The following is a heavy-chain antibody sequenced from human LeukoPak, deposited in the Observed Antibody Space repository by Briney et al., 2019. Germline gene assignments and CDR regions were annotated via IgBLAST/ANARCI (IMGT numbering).Heavy chain of an antibody. V-gene: IGHV1-69*05. Sequence: GASVKVSCKASGGTFSSYAISWVRQAPGQGLEWMGRIIPIFGTANYAQKFQGRVTITTDESTSTAYMELSSLRSEDTAVYYCARDHNYDYVWGYYMDVWGKGTTVTVSS. CDR2: IIPIFGTA. CDR1: GGTFSSYA. J-gene: IGHJ6*03. D-gene: IGHD3-16*01. CDR3: ARDHNYDYVWGYYMDV.